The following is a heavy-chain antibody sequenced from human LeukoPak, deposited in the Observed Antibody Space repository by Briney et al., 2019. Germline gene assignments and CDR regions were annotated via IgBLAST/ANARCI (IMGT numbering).Heavy chain of an antibody. CDR1: GFTFSSYA. V-gene: IGHV3-23*01. Sequence: GGSLRLSCAASGFTFSSYAMSWVRQAPGKGLEWVSAISGSGGSTYHADSVKGRFTISRDNSKNTLYLQMNSLRAEDTAVYFCAKNGGNSFHYFDYWGQGTLVTVSS. J-gene: IGHJ4*02. D-gene: IGHD4-23*01. CDR2: ISGSGGST. CDR3: AKNGGNSFHYFDY.